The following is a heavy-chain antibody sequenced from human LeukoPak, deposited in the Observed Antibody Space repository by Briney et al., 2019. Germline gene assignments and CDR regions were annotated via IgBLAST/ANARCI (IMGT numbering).Heavy chain of an antibody. CDR2: INHSGST. CDR1: GGSFSGYY. D-gene: IGHD5-18*01. V-gene: IGHV4-34*01. J-gene: IGHJ3*02. Sequence: SETLSLTCAVYGGSFSGYYWSWICQPPGKGLEWIGEINHSGSTNYNPSLKSRVTISVDTSKNQFSLKLSSVTAADTAVYYCARGRVDTAMVTEAFDIWGQGTMVTVSS. CDR3: ARGRVDTAMVTEAFDI.